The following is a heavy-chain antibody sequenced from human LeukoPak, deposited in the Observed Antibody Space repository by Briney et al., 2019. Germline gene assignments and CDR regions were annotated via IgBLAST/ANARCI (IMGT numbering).Heavy chain of an antibody. D-gene: IGHD4-17*01. CDR3: ARDYGDYPSY. CDR1: GYSFTSYG. Sequence: ASVKVSCKASGYSFTSYGITWVRQAPGQGLEWMGWISGYNGNTKYAQKFQGRVTMTTDTSTSTACMELRCLRSDDTAVYYCARDYGDYPSYWGQGTLVTVSS. CDR2: ISGYNGNT. V-gene: IGHV1-18*01. J-gene: IGHJ4*02.